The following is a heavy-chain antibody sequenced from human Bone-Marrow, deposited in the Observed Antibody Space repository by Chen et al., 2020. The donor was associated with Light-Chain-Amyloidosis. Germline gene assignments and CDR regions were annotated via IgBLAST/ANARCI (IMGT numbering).Heavy chain of an antibody. J-gene: IGHJ4*02. Sequence: QVQLQQWGAGLLKPSETLSLTCAVYGGSFSAYYWSWVRQPPGKGLEWIGEVTHTGSTSYNPSVESRVTMSLAISKNQFSLKLTSVTAADTAVYYCARNGHYSIDSWGQGTLVTVSS. CDR3: ARNGHYSIDS. CDR1: GGSFSAYY. V-gene: IGHV4-34*01. CDR2: VTHTGST. D-gene: IGHD2-15*01.